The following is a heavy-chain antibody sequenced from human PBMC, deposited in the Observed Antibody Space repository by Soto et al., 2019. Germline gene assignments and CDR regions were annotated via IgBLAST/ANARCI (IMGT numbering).Heavy chain of an antibody. Sequence: QVQLQESGPGLVKPSETLSLTCTVSGGSISSYYWSWIRQPPGKGLEWIGYIYYSGSTNYNPSLKSRVTISVDTSKNHFSLRLSSVTAADTAVYYCARHRSIAALPFDYWGQGTQVTVSS. D-gene: IGHD6-6*01. V-gene: IGHV4-59*08. CDR2: IYYSGST. J-gene: IGHJ4*02. CDR1: GGSISSYY. CDR3: ARHRSIAALPFDY.